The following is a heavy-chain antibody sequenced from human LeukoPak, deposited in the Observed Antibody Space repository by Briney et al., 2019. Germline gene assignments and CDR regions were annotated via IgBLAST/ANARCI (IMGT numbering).Heavy chain of an antibody. CDR2: ISSIGSTI. V-gene: IGHV3-11*01. Sequence: GGSLRLSCAASGFTFSDYYMIWIRQAPGKGLEWVSYISSIGSTIYYADSVKGRFTISRDNAKNSLYLQMNSLRAEDTAVYYCARSGIAAAGTPFDYWGRGTLVTVSS. CDR1: GFTFSDYY. J-gene: IGHJ4*02. D-gene: IGHD6-13*01. CDR3: ARSGIAAAGTPFDY.